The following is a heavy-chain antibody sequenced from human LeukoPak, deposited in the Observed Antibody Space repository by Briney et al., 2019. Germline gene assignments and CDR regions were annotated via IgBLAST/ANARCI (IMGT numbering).Heavy chain of an antibody. CDR2: IHHSGST. CDR1: GGSISNINW. V-gene: IGHV4-4*02. Sequence: SETLSLTCAVSGGSISNINWWSWVRQPPGKGLEWIGEIHHSGSTNYNPSLKSRVTISVDTSKNQFSLKLSSVTAADTAVYYCARAPGYSSSSGGLDPWGQGTLVTVSS. CDR3: ARAPGYSSSSGGLDP. J-gene: IGHJ5*02. D-gene: IGHD6-6*01.